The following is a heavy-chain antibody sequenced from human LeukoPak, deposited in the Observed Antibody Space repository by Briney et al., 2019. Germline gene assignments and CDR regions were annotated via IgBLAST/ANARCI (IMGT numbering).Heavy chain of an antibody. CDR3: AKHYDFWSGYFDY. J-gene: IGHJ4*02. Sequence: GGSLRLSCAASGFAFSSNWMHWVRQTPGKGLVWVSRINSGGSGTSYAASVKGRFTISRDNSKNTLYLQMNSLRAEDTAVYYCAKHYDFWSGYFDYWGQGTLVTVSS. CDR1: GFAFSSNW. V-gene: IGHV3-74*01. CDR2: INSGGSGT. D-gene: IGHD3-3*01.